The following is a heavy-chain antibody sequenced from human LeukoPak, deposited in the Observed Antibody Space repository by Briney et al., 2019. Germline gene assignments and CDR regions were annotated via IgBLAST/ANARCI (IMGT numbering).Heavy chain of an antibody. CDR2: IKLDGSEQ. CDR1: GFKFDDYN. Sequence: GGSLRLSCTASGFKFDDYNMSWFRQAPGKGLEWVASIKLDGSEQYYLDSVKGRFAISRDNAKNLMNLQMNILRAEDTAIYYCARDGGIMNAFDVWGQGTAVTVSS. D-gene: IGHD1-26*01. V-gene: IGHV3-7*01. CDR3: ARDGGIMNAFDV. J-gene: IGHJ3*01.